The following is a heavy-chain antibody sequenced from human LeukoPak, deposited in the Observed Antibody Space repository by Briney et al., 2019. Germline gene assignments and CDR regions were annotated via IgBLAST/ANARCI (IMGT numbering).Heavy chain of an antibody. CDR2: VSGNGGIT. CDR3: AKDPAYGSGQSHPSDY. J-gene: IGHJ4*02. V-gene: IGHV3-23*01. Sequence: GGSLRLSCAASGFTFSSYAMSWVRQAPGKGLEWVPPVSGNGGITYYADSMKGRFTISRDNSKNTLFLQMNSLRGEDTAVYYCAKDPAYGSGQSHPSDYWGQGTLVTVSS. CDR1: GFTFSSYA. D-gene: IGHD3-3*01.